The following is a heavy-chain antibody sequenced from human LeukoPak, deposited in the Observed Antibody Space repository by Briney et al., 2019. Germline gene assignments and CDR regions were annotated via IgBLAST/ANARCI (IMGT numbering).Heavy chain of an antibody. CDR3: ARGAWLQSH. Sequence: SQTLSLTCTVSGGSISSGSYYWSWIRQPAGKGLEWIGRIYTSGSTNYNPSLKSRVTISVGTSKNQFSLKLSSVTAADTAVYYCARGAWLQSHWGQGTLVTVSS. CDR2: IYTSGST. V-gene: IGHV4-61*02. CDR1: GGSISSGSYY. J-gene: IGHJ4*02. D-gene: IGHD5-24*01.